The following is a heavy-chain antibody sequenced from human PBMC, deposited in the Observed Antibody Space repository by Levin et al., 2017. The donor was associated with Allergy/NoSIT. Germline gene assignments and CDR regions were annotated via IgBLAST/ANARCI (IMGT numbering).Heavy chain of an antibody. CDR1: GFSLSTSGVG. Sequence: SGPTLVKPTQTLTLTCTFSGFSLSTSGVGVGWIRQTPGKALEWLALIYWDDDKRYSPSLKSRLTITKDTSKNQVVLTMANMDPVDTGTYYCARYCSGGGCYSGAYWFDPWGQGTLVTVSS. D-gene: IGHD2-15*01. J-gene: IGHJ5*02. CDR3: ARYCSGGGCYSGAYWFDP. V-gene: IGHV2-5*02. CDR2: IYWDDDK.